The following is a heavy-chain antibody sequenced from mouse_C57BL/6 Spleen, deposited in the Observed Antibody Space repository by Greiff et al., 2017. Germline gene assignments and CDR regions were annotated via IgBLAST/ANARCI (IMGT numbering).Heavy chain of an antibody. CDR1: GFTFSSYA. V-gene: IGHV5-4*01. J-gene: IGHJ4*01. CDR2: ISDGGSYT. D-gene: IGHD2-1*01. CDR3: ARENGKGGMDY. Sequence: EVKVVESGGGLVKPGGSLKLSCAASGFTFSSYAMSWVRQTPEKRLEWVATISDGGSYTYYPDNVKGRFTISRDNAKNNLYLQMSHLKSEDTAMYYCARENGKGGMDYWGQGTSVTVSS.